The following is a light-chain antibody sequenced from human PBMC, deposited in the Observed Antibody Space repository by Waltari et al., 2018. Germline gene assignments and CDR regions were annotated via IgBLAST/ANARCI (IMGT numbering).Light chain of an antibody. CDR3: QHYFNSPPT. CDR2: ATP. V-gene: IGKV3-20*01. CDR1: QILESGF. J-gene: IGKJ4*01. Sequence: EIVLTQSPDTLSFSPGETATLFCRATQILESGFIAWYQQKPGQAPRRLIFATPSRAPGIPERFSGGGSGTDFTLTISRLAAEDFGVYFCQHYFNSPPTFGGGTKVEIK.